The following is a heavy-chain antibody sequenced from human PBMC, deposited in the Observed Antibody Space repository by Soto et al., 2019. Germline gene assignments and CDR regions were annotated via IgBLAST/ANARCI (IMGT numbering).Heavy chain of an antibody. V-gene: IGHV4-39*01. CDR2: IYYSAST. J-gene: IGHJ4*02. D-gene: IGHD6-13*01. Sequence: SDTLSLTFTVSGGSISSSSSYWGWIRQPPGKGLEWIGSIYYSASTYYNPSLKSRVTISVDTSKIQFSLKLSSVTAADTAVYYCARHLRIAAAGFDDWSQGTLVTVSS. CDR1: GGSISSSSSY. CDR3: ARHLRIAAAGFDD.